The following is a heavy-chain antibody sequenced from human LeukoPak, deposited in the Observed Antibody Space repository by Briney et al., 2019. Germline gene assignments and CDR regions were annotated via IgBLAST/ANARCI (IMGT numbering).Heavy chain of an antibody. V-gene: IGHV1-18*01. CDR3: ARESLPSSGWYYDY. D-gene: IGHD6-19*01. Sequence: ASVKVSCKASGYTFINYGISWVRQAPGQGLERMGWISAENGNTGYVENLQGRVTITRDTSASTAYMELSSLRSEDTAVYYCARESLPSSGWYYDYWGQGTLVTVSS. CDR2: ISAENGNT. J-gene: IGHJ4*02. CDR1: GYTFINYG.